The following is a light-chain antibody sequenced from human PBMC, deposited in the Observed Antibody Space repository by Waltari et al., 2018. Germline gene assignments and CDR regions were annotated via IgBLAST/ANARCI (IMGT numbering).Light chain of an antibody. Sequence: QSALTQPRSVSGSPGQSVTISCTGTSSDVGSHDYVSWSQQYPGKGPKLMFYDVSKRPSGVPYRFFAFKSGNTASLTISGLQPEDEADYYCCAYAGSYFMVFGGGTRLTVL. J-gene: IGLJ3*02. V-gene: IGLV2-11*01. CDR1: SSDVGSHDY. CDR3: CAYAGSYFMV. CDR2: DVS.